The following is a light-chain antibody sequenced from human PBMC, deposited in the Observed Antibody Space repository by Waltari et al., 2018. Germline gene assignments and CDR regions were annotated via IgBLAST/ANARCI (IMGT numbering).Light chain of an antibody. V-gene: IGLV3-21*03. Sequence: SYVLTQPPSVSVVPGKTATMTCGGSDIGTKSVQWYQQKPGQAPVAVVYDATGRPSGIPERFSGSNSAHTATLTISRVEAGDEAHYFCQVWDTRSDHWVFGGGTKLTVL. J-gene: IGLJ3*02. CDR3: QVWDTRSDHWV. CDR1: DIGTKS. CDR2: DAT.